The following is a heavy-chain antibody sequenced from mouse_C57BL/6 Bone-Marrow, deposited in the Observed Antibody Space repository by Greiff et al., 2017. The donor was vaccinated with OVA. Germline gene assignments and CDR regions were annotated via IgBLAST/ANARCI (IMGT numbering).Heavy chain of an antibody. Sequence: VQLQQSGAELVRPGASVKLSCTASGFNIKDDYMHWVKQRPEQGLEWIGWIDPANGDTEYASKFQGKSTITADQSSNTAYLQLSSLTSEDTAVYYCTTPYYYDYWGQGTTLTVSS. V-gene: IGHV14-4*01. D-gene: IGHD2-4*01. CDR2: IDPANGDT. CDR3: TTPYYYDY. CDR1: GFNIKDDY. J-gene: IGHJ2*01.